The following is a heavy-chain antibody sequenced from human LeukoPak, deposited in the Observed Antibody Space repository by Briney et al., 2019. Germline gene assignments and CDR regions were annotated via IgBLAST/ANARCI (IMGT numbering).Heavy chain of an antibody. D-gene: IGHD3-10*01. CDR3: ARGGETYYYGSGSYYNTRFFDY. CDR1: GFTFSSYA. J-gene: IGHJ4*02. V-gene: IGHV3-64*01. CDR2: ISSNGGST. Sequence: PGGSLRLSCAASGFTFSSYAMHWVRQAPGKGLEYVSAISSNGGSTYYANSVKGRFTISRDNSKNTLYLQMGSLRAEDRAVYYCARGGETYYYGSGSYYNTRFFDYWGQGTLVTVSS.